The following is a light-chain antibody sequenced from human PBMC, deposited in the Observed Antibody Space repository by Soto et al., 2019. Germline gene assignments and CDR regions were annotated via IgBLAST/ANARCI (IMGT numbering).Light chain of an antibody. Sequence: QSLLTQPRSVSGSPGQSVTISCTGTSSDVGGYNYVSWYQQHPGKAPKLMIYDVRKRPSGVPDRFSGSKSDNTASLTISGLQAEDEADYYCCSYAGRYTYVFGTGTKLTVL. CDR1: SSDVGGYNY. CDR2: DVR. J-gene: IGLJ1*01. CDR3: CSYAGRYTYV. V-gene: IGLV2-11*01.